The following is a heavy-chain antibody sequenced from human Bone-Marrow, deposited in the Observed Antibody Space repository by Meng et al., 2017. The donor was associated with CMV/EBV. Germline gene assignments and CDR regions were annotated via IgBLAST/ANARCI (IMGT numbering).Heavy chain of an antibody. J-gene: IGHJ6*02. CDR2: ISSSSSTI. Sequence: GESLKISCAASGFTFSSYSMNWVRQAPGKGLEWVSYISSSSSTIYYADSVKGRFTISRDNAKNSLYLQMNSLRSEDTAVYYCARENSGYDWGPDYWYYYGMDVWGQGTTVTVSS. V-gene: IGHV3-48*04. CDR3: ARENSGYDWGPDYWYYYGMDV. CDR1: GFTFSSYS. D-gene: IGHD5-12*01.